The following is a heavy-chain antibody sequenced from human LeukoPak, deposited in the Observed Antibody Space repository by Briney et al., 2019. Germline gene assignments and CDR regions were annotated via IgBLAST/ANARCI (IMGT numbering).Heavy chain of an antibody. V-gene: IGHV4-59*08. CDR2: IYYSGST. J-gene: IGHJ6*02. CDR1: GGSISSYY. Sequence: TSETLSLTCTVSGGSISSYYWSWIRQPPGKGLEWIGYIYYSGSTNYNPSLKSRVTISVDTSKNQFSLKLSSVTAADTAVYYCARSMHSSSSRWSSYYYGMDVWGQGTTVTVSS. CDR3: ARSMHSSSSRWSSYYYGMDV. D-gene: IGHD6-6*01.